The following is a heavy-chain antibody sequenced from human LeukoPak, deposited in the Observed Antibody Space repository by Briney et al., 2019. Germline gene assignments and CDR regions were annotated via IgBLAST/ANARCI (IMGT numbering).Heavy chain of an antibody. CDR2: IKHDGSEKQDGSEK. J-gene: IGHJ6*03. CDR1: GFTFSQYW. V-gene: IGHV3-7*01. CDR3: ARSGPGVHSFFFYMDV. D-gene: IGHD2-15*01. Sequence: GGSLRLSCAASGFTFSQYWMSWVRQAPGKGLEWVANIKHDGSEKQDGSEKNYVDSVKGRFTISRYNAKNSLYLQMNSLRAEDTAFFYCARSGPGVHSFFFYMDVWGKGTTVNGSS.